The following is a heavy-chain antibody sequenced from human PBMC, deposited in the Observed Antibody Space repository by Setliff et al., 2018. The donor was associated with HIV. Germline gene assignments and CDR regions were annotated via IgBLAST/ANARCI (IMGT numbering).Heavy chain of an antibody. J-gene: IGHJ6*03. CDR3: ARRDHYYYYMDV. D-gene: IGHD2-21*02. Sequence: SETLSLTCTVSGGSITSYYWSWIRQPPGKGLEWIGYIYTSGSTNYNPSLKSRVTISVDTSKNQFSLKLSSVTAADTAVYYCARRDHYYYYMDVWGKGTTVTVSS. V-gene: IGHV4-4*08. CDR2: IYTSGST. CDR1: GGSITSYY.